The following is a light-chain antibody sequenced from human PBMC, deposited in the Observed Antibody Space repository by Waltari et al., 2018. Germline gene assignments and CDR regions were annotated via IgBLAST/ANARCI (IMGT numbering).Light chain of an antibody. CDR3: QQYYTTPRT. Sequence: DIVMPRSPDSLSVSLGERATLNCKSTQSVLYSSDNKNYLTLYQQKPGQPPKLLIYWASTRESGVPDRFSGSGSGTDFTLTISSLQAEDVAVYYCQQYYTTPRTFGQGTKVEIK. J-gene: IGKJ1*01. V-gene: IGKV4-1*01. CDR1: QSVLYSSDNKNY. CDR2: WAS.